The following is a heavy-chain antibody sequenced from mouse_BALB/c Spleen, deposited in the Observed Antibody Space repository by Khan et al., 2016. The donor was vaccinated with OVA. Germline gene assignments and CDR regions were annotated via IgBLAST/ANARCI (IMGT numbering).Heavy chain of an antibody. J-gene: IGHJ2*01. D-gene: IGHD1-1*01. CDR3: ARTYGSDFDY. Sequence: VQLQQSGPELVKPGASVKISCKASGYSFTGYFMNWVMQSHGQSLEWIGRINPHIGETFYNQKFRDKATLTVDESSSTAHLELRSLAAEDSAVYYCARTYGSDFDYWGQGTTLTVSS. V-gene: IGHV1-20*02. CDR2: INPHIGET. CDR1: GYSFTGYF.